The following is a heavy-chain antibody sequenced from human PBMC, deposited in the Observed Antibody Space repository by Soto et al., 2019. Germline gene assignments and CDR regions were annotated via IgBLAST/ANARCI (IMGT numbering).Heavy chain of an antibody. CDR3: ARRVAYSSSLFDP. Sequence: SETLSLTCTVSGGPINSYYWSWIRQPPGKGLELIGYIHYSGTTNYNPSLKSRVTISIDTSKNQFSLNLSSVTAADTAVYYCARRVAYSSSLFDPWGQGTLVTVSS. D-gene: IGHD6-6*01. CDR1: GGPINSYY. J-gene: IGHJ5*02. V-gene: IGHV4-59*01. CDR2: IHYSGTT.